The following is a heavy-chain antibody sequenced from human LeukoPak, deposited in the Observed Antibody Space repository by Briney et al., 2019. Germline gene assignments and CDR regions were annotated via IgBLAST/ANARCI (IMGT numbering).Heavy chain of an antibody. Sequence: GSSVKVSCKASGGTFSSYAISWVRQAPGQGLEWMGGIIPIFGTANYAQKFQGRVTITADESTSTAYMELSSLRSEDTAVYYCARAGPTRPYSSSLEAYFDYWGQGTLVTVSS. CDR3: ARAGPTRPYSSSLEAYFDY. D-gene: IGHD6-13*01. J-gene: IGHJ4*02. V-gene: IGHV1-69*01. CDR1: GGTFSSYA. CDR2: IIPIFGTA.